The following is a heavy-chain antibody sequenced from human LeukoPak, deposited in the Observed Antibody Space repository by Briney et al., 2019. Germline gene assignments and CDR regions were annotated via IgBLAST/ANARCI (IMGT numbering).Heavy chain of an antibody. V-gene: IGHV3-48*03. CDR3: AGFDYYGSESYYNHFDS. Sequence: GGSLRLSCAASGFTFSSYAMNWVRQAPGKGLEWVSYISISGSTIYYADSVKGRFTISRDNAKNSLYLQMNSLRAEDTAVYYCAGFDYYGSESYYNHFDSWGQGTLVTVSS. D-gene: IGHD3-10*01. CDR2: ISISGSTI. CDR1: GFTFSSYA. J-gene: IGHJ4*02.